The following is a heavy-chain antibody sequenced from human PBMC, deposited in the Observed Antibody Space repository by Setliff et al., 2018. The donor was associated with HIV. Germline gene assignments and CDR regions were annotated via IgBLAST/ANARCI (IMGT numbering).Heavy chain of an antibody. Sequence: SETLSLTCTVSGDSINRGSYYWTWIRQPAGKGLEWIGHIYSSGTTNHNPSLKNRVAISVDTSTNQFSLRLSSVTAADMAVYYCARHPPHDSTWPYYYYGMDVWGQGTTVTVSS. CDR1: GDSINRGSYY. V-gene: IGHV4-61*09. J-gene: IGHJ6*02. D-gene: IGHD6-13*01. CDR3: ARHPPHDSTWPYYYYGMDV. CDR2: IYSSGTT.